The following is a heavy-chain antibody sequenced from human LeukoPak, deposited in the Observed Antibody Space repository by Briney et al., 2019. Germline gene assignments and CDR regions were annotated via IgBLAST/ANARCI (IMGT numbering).Heavy chain of an antibody. J-gene: IGHJ5*02. V-gene: IGHV1-58*02. Sequence: GASMKVSCKASGFTFTSSAMLWVRQARGQRLEWIGWIVVGSGNTNYAQKFQERVTITRDMSTSTAYMELSSLRSEDTAVYYCAALIVGATEVPWGQGTLVTVSS. CDR2: IVVGSGNT. CDR1: GFTFTSSA. CDR3: AALIVGATEVP. D-gene: IGHD1-26*01.